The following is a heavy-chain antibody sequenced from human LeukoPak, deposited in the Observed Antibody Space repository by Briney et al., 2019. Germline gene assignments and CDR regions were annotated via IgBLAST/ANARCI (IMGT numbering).Heavy chain of an antibody. J-gene: IGHJ4*02. D-gene: IGHD3-10*01. CDR2: INSGGSSS. CDR1: GFTFSSYC. CDR3: ARVSYYYGSGSYRPTGVYYFDY. Sequence: GGSLRLSCAAYGFTFSSYCMHWVRQAPGEGLVWVSRINSGGSSSHYAASVKGRFTIASDNAKHSLYLQMLSLRAEDTAVYDCARVSYYYGSGSYRPTGVYYFDYWGQGTMVTVSS. V-gene: IGHV3-74*01.